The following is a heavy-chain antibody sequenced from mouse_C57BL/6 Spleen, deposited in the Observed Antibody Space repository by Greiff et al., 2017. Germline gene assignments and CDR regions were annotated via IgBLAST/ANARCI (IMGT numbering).Heavy chain of an antibody. CDR3: ARAGFYVYYYGSSLAWFAY. Sequence: VQLQQSGPELVKPGASVKISCKASGYTFTDYYMNWVKQSHGKSLEWIGDINPNNGGTSYNQKFKCKATLTVEKSSSTAYMELRSLTSENSAVYYCARAGFYVYYYGSSLAWFAYWGQGTLVTVSA. V-gene: IGHV1-26*01. CDR2: INPNNGGT. J-gene: IGHJ3*01. CDR1: GYTFTDYY. D-gene: IGHD1-1*01.